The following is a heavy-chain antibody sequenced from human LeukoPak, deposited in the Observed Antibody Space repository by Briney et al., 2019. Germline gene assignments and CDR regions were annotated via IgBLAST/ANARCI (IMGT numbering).Heavy chain of an antibody. Sequence: PSETLSLTCTVSGGSISSYYWSWIRQPAGKGLEWIGRIYTSGSTNYNPSLKSRVTISVDKSKNQFSLKLSSVTAADTAVYYCARDPIYYGSLDAFDIWGQGTMVTVSS. CDR2: IYTSGST. CDR3: ARDPIYYGSLDAFDI. J-gene: IGHJ3*02. CDR1: GGSISSYY. D-gene: IGHD3-10*01. V-gene: IGHV4-4*07.